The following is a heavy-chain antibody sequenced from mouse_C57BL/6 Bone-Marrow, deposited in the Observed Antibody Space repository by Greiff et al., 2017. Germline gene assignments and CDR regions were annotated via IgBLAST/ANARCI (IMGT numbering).Heavy chain of an antibody. Sequence: DVQLQESGPGLVKPSQSLSLTCSVTGYSITSGYYWNWIRQFPGNKLEWMGHISYDGSNKYHPSLQNLISITRDTAKDQFFLKLNAVTTEDTATYYCARERWGGWYFDVWGTGTTVTVSS. V-gene: IGHV3-6*01. CDR3: ARERWGGWYFDV. CDR2: ISYDGSN. CDR1: GYSITSGYY. J-gene: IGHJ1*03. D-gene: IGHD2-3*01.